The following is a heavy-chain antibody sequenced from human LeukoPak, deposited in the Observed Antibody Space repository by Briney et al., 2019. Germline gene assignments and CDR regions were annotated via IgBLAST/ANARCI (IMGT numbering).Heavy chain of an antibody. D-gene: IGHD3-10*01. Sequence: PGGSLRLSCAASGFTFSSYSMNWVRQAPGTGLEWVSYISSSSSTIYYADSVKGRFTISRDNAKNSLYLQMNSLRAEDTAVYYCARDWSFPAGSGGYYWFDPWGQGTLVTVSS. CDR3: ARDWSFPAGSGGYYWFDP. J-gene: IGHJ5*02. CDR1: GFTFSSYS. V-gene: IGHV3-48*01. CDR2: ISSSSSTI.